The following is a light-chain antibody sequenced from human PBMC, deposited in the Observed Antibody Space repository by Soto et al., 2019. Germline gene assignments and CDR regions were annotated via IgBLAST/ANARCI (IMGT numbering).Light chain of an antibody. J-gene: IGKJ5*01. CDR1: QSVSSN. Sequence: EIVMTQSPATLSVSPGERASLSCRASQSVSSNLAWYQHKPGQAPRLLIYGASTRATGIPARFSGSGSGTEFTLTISSLEPEDAAVYYCQQRSNWPPITFGQGTRLEIK. V-gene: IGKV3-15*01. CDR3: QQRSNWPPIT. CDR2: GAS.